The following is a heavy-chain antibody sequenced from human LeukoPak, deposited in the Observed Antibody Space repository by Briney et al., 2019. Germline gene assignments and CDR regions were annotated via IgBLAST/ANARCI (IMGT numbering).Heavy chain of an antibody. V-gene: IGHV1-18*04. J-gene: IGHJ6*04. CDR3: ARDGPGEAAAGYYYGMDV. CDR1: GYTFTSYG. CDR2: ISAYNGNT. Sequence: RASVKVSCKASGYTFTSYGISWVRQAPGQGPEWMGWISAYNGNTNYAQKLQGRVTMTTDTSTSTAYMELRSLRSDDTAVYYCARDGPGEAAAGYYYGMDVWGKGTTVTVSS. D-gene: IGHD6-13*01.